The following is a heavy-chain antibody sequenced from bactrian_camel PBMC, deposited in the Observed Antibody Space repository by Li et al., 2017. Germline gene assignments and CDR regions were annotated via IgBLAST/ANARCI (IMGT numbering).Heavy chain of an antibody. CDR2: MYSDGTLI. Sequence: VQLVESGGGLVHPGGSLRLSCAASGFTFSSVFFSWVRQDPRKGLEWVATMYSDGTLIDYADSVKGRFTISRDNAKNTLFLQLNSLKTEDTAMYYCASAGGSNWFDYWGQGTQVTVS. V-gene: IGHV3-2*01. J-gene: IGHJ4*01. CDR3: ASAGGSNWFDY. D-gene: IGHD6*01. CDR1: GFTFSSVF.